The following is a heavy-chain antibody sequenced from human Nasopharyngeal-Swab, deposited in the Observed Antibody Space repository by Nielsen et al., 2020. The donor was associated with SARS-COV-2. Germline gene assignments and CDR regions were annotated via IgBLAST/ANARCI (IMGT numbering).Heavy chain of an antibody. CDR2: ISYNGSNK. J-gene: IGHJ6*02. CDR3: ARVRLTGYYSAYYYGMDV. D-gene: IGHD3-9*01. Sequence: WIRQPPGKGLEWVAVISYNGSNKYYADSVKGRFTISRDNSKNTLYLQMNSPRAEDTAVYYRARVRLTGYYSAYYYGMDVWGQGTTVTVSS. V-gene: IGHV3-30*03.